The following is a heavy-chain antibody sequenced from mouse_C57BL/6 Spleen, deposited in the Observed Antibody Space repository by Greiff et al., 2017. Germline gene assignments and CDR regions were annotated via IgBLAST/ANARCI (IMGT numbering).Heavy chain of an antibody. Sequence: VQGVESGPGLVAPSQSLSITCTVSGFSLTSYAISWVRQPPGKGLEWLGVIWTGGGTNYNSALKSRLSISKDNSKSQVFLKMNSLQTDDTARYYCASGTGTGPGFAYWGQGTLVTVSA. CDR2: IWTGGGT. J-gene: IGHJ3*01. V-gene: IGHV2-9-1*01. CDR1: GFSLTSYA. CDR3: ASGTGTGPGFAY. D-gene: IGHD4-1*01.